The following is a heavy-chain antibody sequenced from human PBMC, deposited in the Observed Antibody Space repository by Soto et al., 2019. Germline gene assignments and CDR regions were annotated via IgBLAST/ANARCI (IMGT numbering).Heavy chain of an antibody. V-gene: IGHV3-30*18. CDR3: AKTGPAGTPWDYYYDMDV. Sequence: QVQLVESGGGVVQPGRSLRLSCAASGFTFSSYGMHWVRQAPGKGLEWVAVISFDGINKFYADSVKGRFTISGDKSKNSLHLQMNSLRAEDTAVYYCAKTGPAGTPWDYYYDMDVWGQGTTVTVSS. CDR2: ISFDGINK. CDR1: GFTFSSYG. D-gene: IGHD6-13*01. J-gene: IGHJ6*02.